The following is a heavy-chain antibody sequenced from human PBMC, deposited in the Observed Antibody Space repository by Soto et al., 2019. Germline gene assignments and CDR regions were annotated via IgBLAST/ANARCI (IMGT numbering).Heavy chain of an antibody. CDR1: GFTFSSYA. D-gene: IGHD6-19*01. CDR2: ISGSGGST. CDR3: AKGWKSSGWYSDY. J-gene: IGHJ4*02. Sequence: EVQLLESGGGLVQPGGSLRLSCAVSGFTFSSYAMSWVRQAPGKGLEWVSTISGSGGSTYYADSVKGRFTISRDNSKNTLYLQMNSLRAEDTAVHYCAKGWKSSGWYSDYWGQGTLVTVSS. V-gene: IGHV3-23*01.